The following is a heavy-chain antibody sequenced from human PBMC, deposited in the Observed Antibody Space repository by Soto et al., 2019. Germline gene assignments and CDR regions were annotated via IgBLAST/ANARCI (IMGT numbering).Heavy chain of an antibody. CDR2: ISNGGENT. CDR3: VKAEWVS. D-gene: IGHD1-26*01. CDR1: GFTFSGYY. V-gene: IGHV3-23*01. J-gene: IGHJ5*02. Sequence: EVRLLESGGGLEQPGGSLRLSCAASGFTFSGYYMNWVRQAPGKGLEGVGAISNGGENTHYADSVKGRFTISRDNSKNTLYLPMHSLTAEATAVYFCVKAEWVSWGQGTLVTVSS.